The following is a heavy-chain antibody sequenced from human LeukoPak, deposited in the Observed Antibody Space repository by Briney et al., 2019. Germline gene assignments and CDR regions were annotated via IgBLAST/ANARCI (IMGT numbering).Heavy chain of an antibody. CDR1: GFSFGSYW. D-gene: IGHD5-24*01. V-gene: IGHV3-7*05. Sequence: PGGSLRLSCVASGFSFGSYWMAWVRQAPGKGLEWVANMKHDGIEKYHVDSVKGRFTISRDDTKNSLYLHMSSLRVEDTAVYYCAREGGEGYNSPALDFWGQGILVTFSS. J-gene: IGHJ1*01. CDR3: AREGGEGYNSPALDF. CDR2: MKHDGIEK.